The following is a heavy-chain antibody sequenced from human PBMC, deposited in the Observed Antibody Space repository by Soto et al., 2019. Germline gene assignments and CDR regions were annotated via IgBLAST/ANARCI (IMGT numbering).Heavy chain of an antibody. J-gene: IGHJ4*02. CDR1: GFAFSNYA. V-gene: IGHV3-23*01. Sequence: EVHLLESGGGLVQPGGSLRISCAASGFAFSNYAMTWVRQAPGKGLEWVSDISDGACATHYADSVKGRFTISRDDSKNTLYLQLDRLTAEDAAVYYCAKGRTFFDFWGQGTMVSVSS. CDR3: AKGRTFFDF. D-gene: IGHD3-16*01. CDR2: ISDGACAT.